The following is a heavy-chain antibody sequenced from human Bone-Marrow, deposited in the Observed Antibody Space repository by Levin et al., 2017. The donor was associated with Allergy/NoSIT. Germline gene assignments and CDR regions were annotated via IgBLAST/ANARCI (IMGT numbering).Heavy chain of an antibody. CDR3: ARGGVLDYRPYLYYDYYMDV. D-gene: IGHD4-11*01. CDR1: GFTFSSYN. CDR2: ITSSGGTI. Sequence: GGSLRLSCVASGFTFSSYNMNWVRQAPGKGLVWVSTITSSGGTIYYADSVKGRFTISRDNAKNSLYLQMNSLRAEDTAVYFCARGGVLDYRPYLYYDYYMDVWGKGTTVTVSS. V-gene: IGHV3-21*01. J-gene: IGHJ6*03.